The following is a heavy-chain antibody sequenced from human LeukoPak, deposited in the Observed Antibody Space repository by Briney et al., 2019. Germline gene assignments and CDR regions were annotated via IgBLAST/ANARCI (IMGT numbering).Heavy chain of an antibody. CDR2: IYHSGST. CDR1: GGSISSSNW. Sequence: PSGSLSLTCAVSGGSISSSNWWSWVRQPPGKGLEWIGVIYHSGSTNYNPSLKSRVTISVDTSRNQFSLKLSSVTAADTAVYYCARDPTPIAAEGYYYMDVWGKGTTVTVSS. V-gene: IGHV4-4*02. D-gene: IGHD6-13*01. J-gene: IGHJ6*03. CDR3: ARDPTPIAAEGYYYMDV.